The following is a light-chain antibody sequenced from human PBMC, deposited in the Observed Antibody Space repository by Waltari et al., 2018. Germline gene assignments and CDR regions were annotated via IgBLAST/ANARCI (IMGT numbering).Light chain of an antibody. CDR2: DLT. J-gene: IGLJ2*01. V-gene: IGLV2-14*03. CDR1: SDDIGAYSY. Sequence: QSALTQPASVSGSPGQSITISCTGTSDDIGAYSYFTWYHQRPGKVPKLLIYDLTERTSGVSNLFSGSKSGSTASLTVSGLQAEDEGLFYCSAYTSRGTLKFGGGTRVTVL. CDR3: SAYTSRGTLK.